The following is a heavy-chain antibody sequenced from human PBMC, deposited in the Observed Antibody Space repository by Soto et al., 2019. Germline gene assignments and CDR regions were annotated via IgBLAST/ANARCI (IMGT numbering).Heavy chain of an antibody. CDR2: LNPNSGGT. V-gene: IGHV1-2*04. J-gene: IGHJ4*02. Sequence: QVQLVQSGAEVKKPGASVKVSCKASGDTFTGYYMHWVRQAPGQGLEWMGLLNPNSGGTNYAQKFQGWVTMTRDKSISTAYMELSGLRSDDTAVYYCARGGLLCFGEDADGFDYWGQGTLVTVSS. CDR1: GDTFTGYY. CDR3: ARGGLLCFGEDADGFDY. D-gene: IGHD3-10*01.